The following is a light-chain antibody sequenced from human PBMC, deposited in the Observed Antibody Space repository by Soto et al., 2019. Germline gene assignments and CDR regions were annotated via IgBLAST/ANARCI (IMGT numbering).Light chain of an antibody. Sequence: QSALTQPRSVSGSPGQSVTISCTGSSSDVGGYDFVSWYQQHPGKAPKLMISDVSERPSGVPDRFSGSKSGNTASLTISGLQAEDEADYYCSSFRSGSTLFGTGTKLTVL. CDR1: SSDVGGYDF. J-gene: IGLJ1*01. CDR2: DVS. V-gene: IGLV2-11*01. CDR3: SSFRSGSTL.